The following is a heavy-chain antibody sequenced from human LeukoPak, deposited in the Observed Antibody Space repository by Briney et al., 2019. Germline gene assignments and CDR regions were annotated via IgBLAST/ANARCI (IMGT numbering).Heavy chain of an antibody. D-gene: IGHD3-3*01. CDR1: GFTLSSYA. CDR2: ISYDGSSK. J-gene: IGHJ4*02. V-gene: IGHV3-30-3*01. Sequence: GRSLRLSCAASGFTLSSYAMHWVRQAPGKGLEWVAVISYDGSSKYYADSVKGRFTISRDNSKNTLYLQMNSLRAEDTAVYYCARAGTLTLFGMFPYPKLHFEYWGRGTLVTVSS. CDR3: ARAGTLTLFGMFPYPKLHFEY.